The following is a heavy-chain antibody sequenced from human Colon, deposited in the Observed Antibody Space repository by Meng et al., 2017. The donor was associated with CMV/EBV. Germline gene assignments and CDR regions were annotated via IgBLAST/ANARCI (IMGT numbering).Heavy chain of an antibody. CDR1: GTTFSSHG. CDR3: ARLLDVTPERNSKYFDY. Sequence: SVKVSCKASGTTFSSHGISWVRQAPGQGLEWMGGIIPIIGVTNYAQKFQGRVTITADKSTNTAYMELSSLRAEDTAVYYCARLLDVTPERNSKYFDYWGQGTLVTVSS. D-gene: IGHD2/OR15-2a*01. CDR2: IIPIIGVT. J-gene: IGHJ4*02. V-gene: IGHV1-69*10.